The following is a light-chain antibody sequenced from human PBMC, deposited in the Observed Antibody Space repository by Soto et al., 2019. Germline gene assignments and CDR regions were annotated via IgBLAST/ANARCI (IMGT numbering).Light chain of an antibody. CDR3: QQYYSTLRT. CDR2: WAS. CDR1: QSVLYSSNNKNY. V-gene: IGKV4-1*01. Sequence: DVVITQSPKSLAVSLGERATINCKSSQSVLYSSNNKNYLAWYQQKPGQPPKLLIYWASTRESGVPDRFSGSGSGTDFTLTISSLQAEDVAVYYCQQYYSTLRTFGQGTKVDIK. J-gene: IGKJ1*01.